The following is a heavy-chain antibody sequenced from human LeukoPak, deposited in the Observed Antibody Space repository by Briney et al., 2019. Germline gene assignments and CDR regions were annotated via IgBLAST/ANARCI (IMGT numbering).Heavy chain of an antibody. CDR3: ARTYSSSWYGYYYYYMDV. CDR1: GYTFTSYD. Sequence: ASVKVSCKASGYTFTSYDINWVRQATGQGLEWMGWMNPNSGNTGYAQKFQGRVTMTRNTSISTAYMELSSLRSEDTAVYYCARTYSSSWYGYYYYYMDVWGKGTTVTASS. CDR2: MNPNSGNT. J-gene: IGHJ6*03. D-gene: IGHD6-13*01. V-gene: IGHV1-8*01.